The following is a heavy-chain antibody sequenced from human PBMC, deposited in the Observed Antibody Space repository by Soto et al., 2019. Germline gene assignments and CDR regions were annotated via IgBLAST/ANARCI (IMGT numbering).Heavy chain of an antibody. CDR3: AHTVTPLRRFGP. CDR2: IYGDDDH. D-gene: IGHD4-17*01. Sequence: QITLKESGPTLVKPTQTLTLTCTFSGFSLTTSGVGVGWIRQPPGKAPECLALIYGDDDHRYSTSLRSRLAIPKDTSKNLVVLTLRRVDPVDTATDSCAHTVTPLRRFGPWGQGTLVTVSS. CDR1: GFSLTTSGVG. J-gene: IGHJ5*02. V-gene: IGHV2-5*02.